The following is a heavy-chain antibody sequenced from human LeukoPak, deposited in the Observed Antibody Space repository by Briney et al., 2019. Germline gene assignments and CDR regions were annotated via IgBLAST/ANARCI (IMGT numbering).Heavy chain of an antibody. D-gene: IGHD5-18*01. V-gene: IGHV3-15*01. J-gene: IGHJ4*02. CDR2: IKSKTDGGTT. CDR3: ARRGYDYGYLDY. Sequence: KPGGSLRLSCAASGFTFSNAWMSWVRQAPGKGLEWVGRIKSKTDGGTTDYAAPVKGRFTISRDDSKNTLYLQMNSLKTEDTAVYYCARRGYDYGYLDYWGQGTLVTVSS. CDR1: GFTFSNAW.